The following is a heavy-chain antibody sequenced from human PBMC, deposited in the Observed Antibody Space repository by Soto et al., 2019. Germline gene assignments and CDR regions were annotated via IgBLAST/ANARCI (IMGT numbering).Heavy chain of an antibody. D-gene: IGHD3-10*01. J-gene: IGHJ4*02. V-gene: IGHV1-69*02. CDR1: GGTFSSYT. CDR2: IIPILGIA. Sequence: QVQLVQSGAEVKKPGSSVKVSCKASGGTFSSYTISWVRQAPGQGLEWMGRIIPILGIANYAQKFQGRVPITADKSTSTAYMELSSLRSEDTAVYYCASELPSGSGSYVLFWGQGTLVTVSS. CDR3: ASELPSGSGSYVLF.